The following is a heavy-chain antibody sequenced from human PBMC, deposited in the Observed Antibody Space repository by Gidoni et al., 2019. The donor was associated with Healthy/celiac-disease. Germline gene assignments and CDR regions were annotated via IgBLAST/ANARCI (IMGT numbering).Heavy chain of an antibody. J-gene: IGHJ4*02. CDR3: TTCTNGPFDY. CDR2: IKSKTDGGTT. Sequence: GLEWVGRIKSKTDGGTTDYAAPVKGRFTISRDDSKNTLYLQMNSLKTEDTAVYYCTTCTNGPFDYWGQGTLVTVSS. D-gene: IGHD2-8*01. V-gene: IGHV3-15*01.